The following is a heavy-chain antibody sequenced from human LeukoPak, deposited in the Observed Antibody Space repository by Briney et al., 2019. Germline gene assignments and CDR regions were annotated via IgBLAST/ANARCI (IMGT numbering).Heavy chain of an antibody. J-gene: IGHJ4*02. CDR2: IQDGGST. CDR1: GGSISSGGYY. D-gene: IGHD2-2*01. CDR3: ACARLGVPAALFY. Sequence: SQTLSLTCSVSGGSISSGGYYWSWTRQPPGKGLEWIGFIQDGGSTSYNSSLKSRVAISVDKSKNQFSLKLSSVTAADTAVYYCACARLGVPAALFYWGQGTLVTVSS. V-gene: IGHV4-30-2*01.